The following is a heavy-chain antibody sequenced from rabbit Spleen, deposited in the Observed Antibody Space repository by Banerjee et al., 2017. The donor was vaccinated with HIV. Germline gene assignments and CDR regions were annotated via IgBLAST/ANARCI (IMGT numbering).Heavy chain of an antibody. CDR2: IVPIFGVT. J-gene: IGHJ4*01. CDR1: GFDFSTYS. V-gene: IGHV1S7*01. Sequence: QLVESGGGLVQPGGSLKLSCKASGFDFSTYSMSWVRQAPGKGLEWIGYIVPIFGVTYFADWVNGRFTISSHNAQNTLYLQLNSLTAADTATYFCAREVLFAAYAGFGDATIYYFDLWGPGTLVTVS. D-gene: IGHD4-2*01. CDR3: AREVLFAAYAGFGDATIYYFDL.